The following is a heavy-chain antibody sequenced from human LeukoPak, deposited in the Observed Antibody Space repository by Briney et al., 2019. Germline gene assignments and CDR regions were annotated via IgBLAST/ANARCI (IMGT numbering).Heavy chain of an antibody. V-gene: IGHV3-21*01. CDR3: ARVREGTFDY. D-gene: IGHD1-1*01. CDR1: GFTFSSYS. J-gene: IGHJ4*02. Sequence: GGSLRLSCAASGFTFSSYSMNWVRQAPGKGLEWVSSISSSSSYIYYADSVKGRFTIPRDNAKNSLYLQMNSLRAEDTAVYYCARVREGTFDYWGQGTLVTVSS. CDR2: ISSSSSYI.